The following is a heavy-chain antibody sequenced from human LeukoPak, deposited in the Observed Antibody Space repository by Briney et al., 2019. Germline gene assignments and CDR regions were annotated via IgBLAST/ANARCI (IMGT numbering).Heavy chain of an antibody. CDR2: ISGSGGST. Sequence: GGSLRLSCAASGFTFSSYWMNWVRQAPGKGLEWVSAISGSGGSTYYADSVKGRFTISRDNSKNTLYLQMNSLRAEDTAVYYCAKGQGTMIVVVITFDYWGQGTLVTVSS. J-gene: IGHJ4*02. D-gene: IGHD3-22*01. V-gene: IGHV3-23*01. CDR3: AKGQGTMIVVVITFDY. CDR1: GFTFSSYW.